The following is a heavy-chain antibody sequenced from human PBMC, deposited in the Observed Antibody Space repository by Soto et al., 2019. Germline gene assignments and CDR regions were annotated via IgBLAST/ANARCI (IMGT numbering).Heavy chain of an antibody. CDR2: ISAYNGNT. D-gene: IGHD3-22*01. V-gene: IGHV1-18*01. Sequence: QVQLVQSGAEVKKPGASVKVSCKASGYTFTSYGISWVRQAPGQGLEWMGWISAYNGNTNYAQKLQGRVTMTTDTSTSTAYMELGSLRSDATAVYYCAREHYYDSSGVSYYYGMDVWGQGTTVTVSS. CDR3: AREHYYDSSGVSYYYGMDV. CDR1: GYTFTSYG. J-gene: IGHJ6*02.